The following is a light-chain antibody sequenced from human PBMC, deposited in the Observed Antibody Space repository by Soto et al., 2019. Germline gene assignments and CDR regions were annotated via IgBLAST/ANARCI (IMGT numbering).Light chain of an antibody. CDR3: QQSNSSLYT. CDR2: GAS. CDR1: QIINTY. J-gene: IGKJ2*01. Sequence: DIQMTQSPSSLSASVGDRVTITCRASQIINTYLNWYQQKPGKPPKLLIFGASSLRSGVPSRFSGTGSGTDFTLTINSLQPDDFATYYCQQSNSSLYTFGQGTKLEIK. V-gene: IGKV1-39*01.